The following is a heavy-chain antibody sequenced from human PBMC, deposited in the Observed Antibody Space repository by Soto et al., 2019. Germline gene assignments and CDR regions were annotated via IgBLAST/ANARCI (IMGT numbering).Heavy chain of an antibody. Sequence: ASVKVSCKASGYTLTGYYMHWVRKAPGQGLEWMGWINPNSGGTNYAQKFQGRVTMTRDTSISTAYMEVSRLRSDDTAVYYCARVVYAGSGSYYANWFDPWGQGTLVTVSS. CDR3: ARVVYAGSGSYYANWFDP. D-gene: IGHD3-10*01. CDR2: INPNSGGT. CDR1: GYTLTGYY. J-gene: IGHJ5*02. V-gene: IGHV1-2*02.